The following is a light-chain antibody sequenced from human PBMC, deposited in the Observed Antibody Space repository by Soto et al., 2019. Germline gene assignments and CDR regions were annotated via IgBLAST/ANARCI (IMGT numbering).Light chain of an antibody. CDR2: GAS. V-gene: IGKV3-11*01. J-gene: IGKJ1*01. Sequence: EIVLTQSPATLSLSPGERATLSCRASQSVSSYLAWYQQKPGQAPRLLIYGASSRATGIPDRFSGSGSGTDFTLTISRLEPEDFAVYYCQQRSNWPPSWTFGQGTKVDIK. CDR1: QSVSSY. CDR3: QQRSNWPPSWT.